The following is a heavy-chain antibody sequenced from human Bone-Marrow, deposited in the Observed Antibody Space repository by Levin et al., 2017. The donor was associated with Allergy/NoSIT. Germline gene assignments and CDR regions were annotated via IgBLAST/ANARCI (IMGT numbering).Heavy chain of an antibody. V-gene: IGHV1-24*01. CDR3: ATSRQWLVLINYFDY. CDR2: FDPEDGET. Sequence: PGGSLRLSCKVSGYTLTELSMHWVRQAPGKGLEWMGGFDPEDGETIYAQKFQGRVTMTEDTSTDTAYMELSSLRSEDTAVYYCATSRQWLVLINYFDYWGQGTLVTVSS. J-gene: IGHJ4*02. D-gene: IGHD6-19*01. CDR1: GYTLTELS.